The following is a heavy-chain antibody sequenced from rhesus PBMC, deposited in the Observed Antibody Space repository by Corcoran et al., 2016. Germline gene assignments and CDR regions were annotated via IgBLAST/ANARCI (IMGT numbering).Heavy chain of an antibody. D-gene: IGHD4-23*01. V-gene: IGHV4-76*01. Sequence: QVQLQESGPGVVKPSETLSLTCAVSGYSISSGYDWSWIRQPPGKWLEWIWYIYGSSGSTNYNPSLKNRVTIAKDTSNNQFSLNLSSVTDADTAVYYCARDAGYSNYGFDYWGQGVLVTVSS. CDR2: IYGSSGST. J-gene: IGHJ4*01. CDR1: GYSISSGYD. CDR3: ARDAGYSNYGFDY.